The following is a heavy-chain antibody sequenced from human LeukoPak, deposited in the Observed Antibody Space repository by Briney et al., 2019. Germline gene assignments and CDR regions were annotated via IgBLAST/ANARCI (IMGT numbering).Heavy chain of an antibody. Sequence: SGRSLRLSCAASGFTFSSYAMHWVRQAPGKGLEWVAVISYDGSNKYYADSVKGRFTISRDNSKNTLYLQMNSLRAEDTAVYYCAREPGNGWFDPWGQGTLVTVSS. CDR3: AREPGNGWFDP. CDR1: GFTFSSYA. V-gene: IGHV3-30*04. J-gene: IGHJ5*02. CDR2: ISYDGSNK. D-gene: IGHD4-23*01.